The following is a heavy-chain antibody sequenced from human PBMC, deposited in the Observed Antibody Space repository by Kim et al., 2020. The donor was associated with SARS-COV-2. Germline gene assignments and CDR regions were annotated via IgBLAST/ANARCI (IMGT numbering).Heavy chain of an antibody. CDR3: ARSEPGGIDY. V-gene: IGHV1-46*04. D-gene: IGHD2-8*02. J-gene: IGHJ4*02. CDR2: ST. Sequence: STKYAQKLQGRVTMTRDTAASTVYMELSSLRSEDTAVYYGARSEPGGIDYWGQGTLVTVSS.